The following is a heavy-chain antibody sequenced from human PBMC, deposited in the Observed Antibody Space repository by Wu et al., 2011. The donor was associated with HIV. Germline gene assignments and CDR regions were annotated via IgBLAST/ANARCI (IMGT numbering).Heavy chain of an antibody. V-gene: IGHV1-46*01. D-gene: IGHD5-18*01. CDR1: GYTFTSYY. CDR3: ARVKTAMPPYFDY. J-gene: IGHJ4*02. CDR2: INPSDGST. Sequence: QVQLVQSGAEVKKPGASVKVSCKASGYTFTSYYMHWVRQAPGQGLEWMGMINPSDGSTSYVQKFQGRVTMTRDTSTSTVYMELSSLRSEDTAVYYCARVKTAMPPYFDYWGQGTLVTVSS.